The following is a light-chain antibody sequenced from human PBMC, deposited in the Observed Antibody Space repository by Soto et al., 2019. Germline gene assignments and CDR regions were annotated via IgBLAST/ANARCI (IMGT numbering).Light chain of an antibody. V-gene: IGLV1-44*01. J-gene: IGLJ3*02. CDR2: SYN. CDR1: SSNIGTNI. Sequence: QSVPTQPHSASGTPGQRVTLSCSGSSSNIGTNIVNWYQQVPGTAPKLLIYSYNQRPSGVPDRFSGSKSGTSASLAISGLQSEDEADYYCAAWDDSLNGPVFGGGTKVTVL. CDR3: AAWDDSLNGPV.